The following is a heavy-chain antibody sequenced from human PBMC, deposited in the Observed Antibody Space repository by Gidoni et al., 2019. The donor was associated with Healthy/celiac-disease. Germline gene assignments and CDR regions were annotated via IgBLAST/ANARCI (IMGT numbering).Heavy chain of an antibody. J-gene: IGHJ6*02. Sequence: QVQLQESGPGLVKPSETLSLPCTVSGGSISSYYWSWIRQPPGKGLEWIGYIYYSGSTHYHPSRKSRVTISVDTSKYQFSLKLSSVTAADTAVYFCARGVGYDILTGYRDYYYYYGMDVWGQGTAVTVSS. CDR1: GGSISSYY. V-gene: IGHV4-59*01. CDR3: ARGVGYDILTGYRDYYYYYGMDV. CDR2: IYYSGST. D-gene: IGHD3-9*01.